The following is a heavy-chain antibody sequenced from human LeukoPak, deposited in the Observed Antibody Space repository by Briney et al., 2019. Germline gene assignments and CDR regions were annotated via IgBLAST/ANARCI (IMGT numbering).Heavy chain of an antibody. CDR3: AKTRNSYGYMWGPNWFDP. V-gene: IGHV3-23*01. D-gene: IGHD5-18*01. CDR1: GFTFSSYA. Sequence: PGGSLRLSCAASGFTFSSYAMRWVRQAPGKGLEWVSALSGSGGSTYYADSVKGRFTISRDNSKNTLYLQMNSLRAEDTAVYYCAKTRNSYGYMWGPNWFDPWGQGTLVTVSS. J-gene: IGHJ5*02. CDR2: LSGSGGST.